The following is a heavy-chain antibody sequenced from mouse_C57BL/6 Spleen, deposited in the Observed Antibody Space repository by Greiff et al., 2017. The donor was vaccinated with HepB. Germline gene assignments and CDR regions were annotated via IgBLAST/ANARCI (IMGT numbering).Heavy chain of an antibody. CDR1: GYTFTSYW. CDR2: IYPSDSET. D-gene: IGHD3-2*02. J-gene: IGHJ4*01. CDR3: AKGQLRLPYAMYY. V-gene: IGHV1-61*01. Sequence: VQLQQPGAELVRPGSSVKLSCKASGYTFTSYWMDWVKQRPGQGLEWIGNIYPSDSETHYNQKFKDKATLTVDKSSSTAYMQLSSLTSEDSAVYYWAKGQLRLPYAMYYWGQGTSVTVSS.